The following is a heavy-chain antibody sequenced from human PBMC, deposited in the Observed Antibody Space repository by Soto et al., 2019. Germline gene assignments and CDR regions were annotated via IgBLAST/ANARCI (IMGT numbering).Heavy chain of an antibody. D-gene: IGHD3-9*01. V-gene: IGHV3-23*01. CDR2: ISGSGGST. Sequence: GGSLRLSCAASGFTFSSYAMSWVRQAPGKGLEWVSAISGSGGSTYYADSVKGRFTISRDNSKNTLYLQMNSLRAEDTAVYYCAKDLPPYYDILTGYFDYWGQGTLVTVSS. J-gene: IGHJ4*02. CDR3: AKDLPPYYDILTGYFDY. CDR1: GFTFSSYA.